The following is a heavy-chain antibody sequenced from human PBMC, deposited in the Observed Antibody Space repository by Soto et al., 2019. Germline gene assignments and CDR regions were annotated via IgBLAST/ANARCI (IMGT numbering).Heavy chain of an antibody. CDR3: AKTGPGSSYGYYFDS. Sequence: LILSCAASGFTLSRYGMSWVRQAPVEGLEWVSGISGSGGSTYYADSVKGRFTISRDNSKNTLYLQMYSLRAEDTAVYYCAKTGPGSSYGYYFDSWGQGTMVTVSS. J-gene: IGHJ4*02. CDR2: ISGSGGST. CDR1: GFTLSRYG. V-gene: IGHV3-23*01. D-gene: IGHD5-18*01.